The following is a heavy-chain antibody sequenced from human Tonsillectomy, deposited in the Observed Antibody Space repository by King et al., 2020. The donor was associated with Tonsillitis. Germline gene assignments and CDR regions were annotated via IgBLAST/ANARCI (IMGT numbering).Heavy chain of an antibody. Sequence: HVQLVESGGGVVQPGGSLRLSCAASGFTFSSYAMHWVRQTPGKGLEWVTFIRYDGSHKYYADSVKGRFTISRDNSKNTLYLQMNSLRAEDTAVYYCAKVWSGWAFDYWGQGSPVTVSS. CDR1: GFTFSSYA. J-gene: IGHJ4*02. D-gene: IGHD3-3*01. CDR3: AKVWSGWAFDY. V-gene: IGHV3-30*02. CDR2: IRYDGSHK.